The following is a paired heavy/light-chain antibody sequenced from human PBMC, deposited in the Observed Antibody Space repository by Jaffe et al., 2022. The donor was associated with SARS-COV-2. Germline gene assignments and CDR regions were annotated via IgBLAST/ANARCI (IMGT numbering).Heavy chain of an antibody. Sequence: EVQLVQSGAEVKKPGESLKISCKGSGYRFTNYWIAWVRQMPGKGLEWMGIIYPGDSDTRYSPSFQGQVTISADKSISTAYLQWSSLKASDTAMYYCARRDSSSWYLEGALDYWGQGTLVTVSS. CDR2: IYPGDSDT. CDR3: ARRDSSSWYLEGALDY. CDR1: GYRFTNYW. D-gene: IGHD6-13*01. V-gene: IGHV5-51*01. J-gene: IGHJ4*02.
Light chain of an antibody. CDR3: SLYTSSSTWV. CDR2: DVT. Sequence: QSALTQPPSVSGSPGQSVTISCTGSSSDVGSYYRVSWYQQPPGTAPKLMIFDVTNRPSGVPDRFSGSKSGNTASLTISGLQAEDEADYYCSLYTSSSTWVFGGGTKLTVL. J-gene: IGLJ2*01. V-gene: IGLV2-18*01. CDR1: SSDVGSYYR.